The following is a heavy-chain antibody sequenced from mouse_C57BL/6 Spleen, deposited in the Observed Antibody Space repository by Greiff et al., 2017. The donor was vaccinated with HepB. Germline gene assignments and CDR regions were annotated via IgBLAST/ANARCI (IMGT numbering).Heavy chain of an antibody. CDR2: ILPGSGST. Sequence: VQRVESGAELMKPGASVKLSCKATGYTFTGYWIEWVKQRPGHGLEWIGEILPGSGSTNYNEKFKGKATFTADTSSNTAYMQLSSLTTEDSAIYYCARSIYYDYDGGLPYWGQGTLVTVSA. V-gene: IGHV1-9*01. CDR1: GYTFTGYW. J-gene: IGHJ3*01. D-gene: IGHD2-4*01. CDR3: ARSIYYDYDGGLPY.